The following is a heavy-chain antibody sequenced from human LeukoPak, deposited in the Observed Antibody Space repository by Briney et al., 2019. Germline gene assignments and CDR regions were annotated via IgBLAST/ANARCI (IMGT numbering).Heavy chain of an antibody. V-gene: IGHV3-53*01. D-gene: IGHD3-10*01. J-gene: IGHJ4*02. Sequence: GGSLRLSCAASGFTVSSNYMSWVRQAPGKGLEWVSVIYSGGSTYYADSVKGRFTISRDNTKNTLYLQMNSLRAEDTAVYYCAREFQDYYGSGSYFDYWGQGTLVTVSS. CDR2: IYSGGST. CDR1: GFTVSSNY. CDR3: AREFQDYYGSGSYFDY.